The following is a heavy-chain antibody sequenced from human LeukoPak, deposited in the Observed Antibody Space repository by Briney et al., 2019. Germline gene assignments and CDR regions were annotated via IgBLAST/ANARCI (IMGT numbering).Heavy chain of an antibody. CDR3: ARGRFHCSSTSCYYQSGVFDL. CDR1: GYTFTSYY. D-gene: IGHD2-2*01. J-gene: IGHJ2*01. Sequence: GASVKVSCKASGYTFTSYYMHWVRQAPGQGLEWMGIINPSGGSTSYAQKFQGRVTMTRDTSTSTVYMELSGLRSEDTAVYYCARGRFHCSSTSCYYQSGVFDLWGRGTLVTVSS. V-gene: IGHV1-46*01. CDR2: INPSGGST.